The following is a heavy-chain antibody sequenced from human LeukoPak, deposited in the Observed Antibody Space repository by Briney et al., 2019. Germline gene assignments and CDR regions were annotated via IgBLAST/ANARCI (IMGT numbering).Heavy chain of an antibody. CDR2: IYSGGDT. CDR3: ARASGYNGYDPFDY. J-gene: IGHJ4*02. Sequence: GGSLRLSCAASGFTVSSNYMSWVRQAPGKGLEWVSVIYSGGDTYYADSVKGRFTISRDNSKNTLYLQMNTLRAEDTAVYYCARASGYNGYDPFDYWGQGTLVTVSS. CDR1: GFTVSSNY. V-gene: IGHV3-53*01. D-gene: IGHD5-12*01.